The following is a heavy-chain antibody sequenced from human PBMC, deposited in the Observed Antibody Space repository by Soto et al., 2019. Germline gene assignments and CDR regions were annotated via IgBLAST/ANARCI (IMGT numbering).Heavy chain of an antibody. CDR1: GYTFTSYA. J-gene: IGHJ4*02. CDR2: INAGNGNT. D-gene: IGHD6-19*01. V-gene: IGHV1-3*01. CDR3: ARVLLYSSGWYPFYFDY. Sequence: ASVKVSCKASGYTFTSYAMHWVRQAPGQRLEWMGWINAGNGNTKYSQKFQGRVTITRDTSASTAYMELSSLRSEDTAVYYCARVLLYSSGWYPFYFDYWGQGTLVTVSS.